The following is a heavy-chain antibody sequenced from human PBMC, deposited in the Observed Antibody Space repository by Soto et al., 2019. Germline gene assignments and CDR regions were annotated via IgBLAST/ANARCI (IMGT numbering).Heavy chain of an antibody. CDR3: TTRITMGIDP. V-gene: IGHV3-15*01. CDR1: GFSFSDHY. CDR2: IKSKTDGGTT. Sequence: VQLVESGGDLVQPGGSLRLSCAASGFSFSDHYMDWVRQAPGKGLEWVGRIKSKTDGGTTDYAAPVKGRFTISRDDSKNTLYLQMNSLKTEDTAVYYCTTRITMGIDPWGQGTLVTVSS. J-gene: IGHJ5*02. D-gene: IGHD3-10*01.